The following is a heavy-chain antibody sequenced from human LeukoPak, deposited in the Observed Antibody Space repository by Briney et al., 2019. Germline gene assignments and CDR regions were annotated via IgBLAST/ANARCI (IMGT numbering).Heavy chain of an antibody. J-gene: IGHJ4*02. CDR2: IKEDGSEK. D-gene: IGHD1-26*01. CDR1: GFTFSSYS. V-gene: IGHV3-7*01. CDR3: ARDPPEWELPLDY. Sequence: GGSLRLSCAASGFTFSSYSMNWVRQAPGKGLEWVANIKEDGSEKKYVDAVKGRFTISRDNAENSLYLQMNSLRADDTAVYYCARDPPEWELPLDYWGQGTLVTVSS.